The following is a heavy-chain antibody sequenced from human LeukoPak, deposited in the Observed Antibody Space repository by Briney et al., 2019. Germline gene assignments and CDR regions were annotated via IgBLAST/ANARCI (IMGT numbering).Heavy chain of an antibody. V-gene: IGHV3-43*02. J-gene: IGHJ4*02. CDR1: GFTLDDYA. D-gene: IGHD5-24*01. CDR3: AKDKPPRRWLQFSYYFDY. Sequence: GGSLRLSCVASGFTLDDYAFHWVRQAPGKGLEWISLISGDGDNTYYADSVKGRFTISRDNSRNSLYLQMNSLRTEDTALYYCAKDKPPRRWLQFSYYFDYWGQGTLVTVSS. CDR2: ISGDGDNT.